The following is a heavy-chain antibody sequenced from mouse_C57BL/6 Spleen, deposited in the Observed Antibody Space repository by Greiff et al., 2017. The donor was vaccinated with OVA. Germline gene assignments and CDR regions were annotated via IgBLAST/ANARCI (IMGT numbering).Heavy chain of an antibody. CDR2: IDPSDSYT. V-gene: IGHV1-50*01. J-gene: IGHJ2*01. D-gene: IGHD1-1*01. CDR3: ARFYYGSSYVFDY. CDR1: GYTFTSYW. Sequence: QVQLQQPGAELVKPGASVKLSCKASGYTFTSYWMQWVKQRPGQGLEWIGEIDPSDSYTNYNQKFKGKATLTVDTSSSTAYMQLSSLTSEDSAVYYCARFYYGSSYVFDYWGQGTTLTVSS.